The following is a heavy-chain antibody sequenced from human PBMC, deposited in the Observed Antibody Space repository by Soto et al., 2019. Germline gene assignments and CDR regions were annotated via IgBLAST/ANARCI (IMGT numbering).Heavy chain of an antibody. V-gene: IGHV4-61*01. Sequence: QVQLQESGPGLVKPSEALSLTCTVPGGSGSSGSYYWSWIRQPPGKGLEWIGYLYYSGSTIYNPSLKSRVTIAVDPSKNQFSRKLSSVTAADTAVYYCARGLGSDDPNWYFDLWGRGTLVTGAS. J-gene: IGHJ2*01. D-gene: IGHD1-26*01. CDR3: ARGLGSDDPNWYFDL. CDR2: LYYSGST. CDR1: GGSGSSGSYY.